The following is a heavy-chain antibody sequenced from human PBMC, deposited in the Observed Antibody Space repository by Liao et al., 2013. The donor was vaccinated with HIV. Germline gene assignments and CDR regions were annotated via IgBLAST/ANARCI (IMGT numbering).Heavy chain of an antibody. D-gene: IGHD3-22*01. J-gene: IGHJ3*02. CDR3: ARDRYYYDISGYYAFVY. CDR1: GGSISSYY. CDR2: VYTSGST. V-gene: IGHV4-4*07. Sequence: QVQLQESGPGLVKPSETLSLTCTVSGGSISSYYWSWIRQPAGKGLEWIGRVYTSGSTNYNPSLKSRVTMSVDTSNNHFSLKLRSVTAADTAVYYCARDRYYYDISGYYAFVYLGPKGQWSPSL.